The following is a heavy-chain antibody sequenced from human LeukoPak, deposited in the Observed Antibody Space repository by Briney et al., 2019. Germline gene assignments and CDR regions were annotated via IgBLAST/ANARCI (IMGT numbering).Heavy chain of an antibody. Sequence: GGSLRLSCAASGFTFSSYWMHWVRQAPGKGLVWVSRINSDGSSTSYADSVKGRFTISRDNAKNMLYLQMNSLRAEDMAVYYCARVYDSSGYYYHYWGQGTLVTVSS. CDR1: GFTFSSYW. D-gene: IGHD3-22*01. J-gene: IGHJ4*02. V-gene: IGHV3-74*01. CDR2: INSDGSST. CDR3: ARVYDSSGYYYHY.